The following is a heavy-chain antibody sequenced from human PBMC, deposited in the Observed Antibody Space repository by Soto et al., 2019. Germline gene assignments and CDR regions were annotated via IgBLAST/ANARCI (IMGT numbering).Heavy chain of an antibody. CDR1: GFTFSGYA. V-gene: IGHV3-30-3*01. CDR2: ISYDGSNK. Sequence: PGGSLRLSCAASGFTFSGYAMHWVRQAPGKGLEWVAVISYDGSNKYYADSVKGRFTISRDNSKNTLYLQMNSLRAEDTAVYYCARDSPSDYWGQGTLVTVSS. CDR3: ARDSPSDY. J-gene: IGHJ4*02.